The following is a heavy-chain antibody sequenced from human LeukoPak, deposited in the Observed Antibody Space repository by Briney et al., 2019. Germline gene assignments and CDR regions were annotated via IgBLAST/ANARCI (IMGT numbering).Heavy chain of an antibody. CDR2: IYTSGST. CDR3: ARGRDGYNYGTDY. D-gene: IGHD5-24*01. J-gene: IGHJ4*02. CDR1: GGSISSGSYY. Sequence: SETLSLTCTVSGGSISSGSYYWSWIRPPAGKGLEWIGRIYTSGSTNYNPSLKSRVTISVDTSKNQFSLKLSSVTAADTAVYYCARGRDGYNYGTDYWGQGTLVTVSS. V-gene: IGHV4-61*02.